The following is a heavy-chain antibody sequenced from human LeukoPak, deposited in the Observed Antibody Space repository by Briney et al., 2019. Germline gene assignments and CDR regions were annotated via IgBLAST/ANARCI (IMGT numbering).Heavy chain of an antibody. CDR3: DCSGGSCYLQ. V-gene: IGHV3-23*01. CDR2: ISGSGGST. CDR1: GFTFSSYA. J-gene: IGHJ4*02. Sequence: GGSLRFSCAASGFTFSSYAMSWVGQAPGKGREWVSAISGSGGSTYYADSVKGRFTISRDNSKNTLYLQMNSLRAEDTAVYYCDCSGGSCYLQWGQGTLVTVSS. D-gene: IGHD2-15*01.